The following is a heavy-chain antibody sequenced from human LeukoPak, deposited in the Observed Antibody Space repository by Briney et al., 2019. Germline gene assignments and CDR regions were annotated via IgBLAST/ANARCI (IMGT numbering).Heavy chain of an antibody. J-gene: IGHJ4*02. V-gene: IGHV4-34*01. D-gene: IGHD3-22*01. CDR1: GGSFSGYY. CDR3: ARKRRAVRITMIVVAGAFFDY. Sequence: SETLSLTCAVYGGSFSGYYWSWIRQPPGKGLEWSGEINHSGSTNYNPSLKSRVTISVDTSKNQFSLKLSSVTAADPAVYYCARKRRAVRITMIVVAGAFFDYWGQGTLVTVSS. CDR2: INHSGST.